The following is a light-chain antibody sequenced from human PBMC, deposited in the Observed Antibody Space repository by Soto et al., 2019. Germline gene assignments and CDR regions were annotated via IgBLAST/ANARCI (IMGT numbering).Light chain of an antibody. V-gene: IGKV1-5*01. CDR1: QSISSW. Sequence: DIQMTQSPSTLSASVGDRVTITCRASQSISSWLAWYQQKPGKAPKLLIYDASSLESGVPSRFSGSGSGTEFTLTISSLQPDDFATYYCQQYNSYSERTFGQGTKVEI. J-gene: IGKJ1*01. CDR3: QQYNSYSERT. CDR2: DAS.